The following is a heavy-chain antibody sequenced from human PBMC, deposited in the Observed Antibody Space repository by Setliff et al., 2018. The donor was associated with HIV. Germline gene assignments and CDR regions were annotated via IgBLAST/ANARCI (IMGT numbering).Heavy chain of an antibody. Sequence: SETLSLTCAVSGGSISTSNWWSWVRQPPGKGLEWIGEINQSGISNFNPSLKSRVTMPIDTPKNQFSLKLSSVTAADTAVYFCARGGGFWSGQLDYWGQGTLVTVSS. CDR3: ARGGGFWSGQLDY. CDR2: INQSGIS. V-gene: IGHV4-4*02. CDR1: GGSISTSNW. J-gene: IGHJ4*02. D-gene: IGHD3-3*01.